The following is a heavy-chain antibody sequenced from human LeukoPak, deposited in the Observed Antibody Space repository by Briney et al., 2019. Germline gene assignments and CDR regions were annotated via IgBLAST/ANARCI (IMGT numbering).Heavy chain of an antibody. CDR1: RFTFCSYS. CDR2: ISGSSIVI. Sequence: PGGSLRLSCAASRFTFCSYSMNWVCQAPGKGLEWVSYISGSSIVIYYADSVKGRFTISRDNAKNSLYLQMNSLRAEDTAVYYCARDMVSYYGMDVWGQGTTVTVSS. CDR3: ARDMVSYYGMDV. D-gene: IGHD3-10*01. J-gene: IGHJ6*02. V-gene: IGHV3-48*01.